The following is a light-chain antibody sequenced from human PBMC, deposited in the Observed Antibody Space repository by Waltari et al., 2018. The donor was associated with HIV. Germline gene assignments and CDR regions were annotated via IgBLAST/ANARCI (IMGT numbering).Light chain of an antibody. V-gene: IGKV3-15*01. J-gene: IGKJ3*01. CDR3: QQYNDWPS. Sequence: EILLTQSPATLSVSPGERATLSCRASQGISNNLAWYQQQPGQPPRLRIYGAATRATGVPARFSGSGSGTDFTLTISSLQSEDFAVYYCQQYNDWPSFGPGTKVDLK. CDR1: QGISNN. CDR2: GAA.